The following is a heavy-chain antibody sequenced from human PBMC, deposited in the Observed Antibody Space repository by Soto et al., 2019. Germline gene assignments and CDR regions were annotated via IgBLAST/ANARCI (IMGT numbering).Heavy chain of an antibody. Sequence: GASVKVSCKASGGTFSSYAISWVRQAPGQGLEWMGGIIPIFGTANYAQKFQGRVTITADKSTSTAYMELSSLRSEDTAVYYCARELGKGRYYYGMDVWGQGTTVTVSS. V-gene: IGHV1-69*06. CDR2: IIPIFGTA. CDR3: ARELGKGRYYYGMDV. D-gene: IGHD3-10*01. CDR1: GGTFSSYA. J-gene: IGHJ6*02.